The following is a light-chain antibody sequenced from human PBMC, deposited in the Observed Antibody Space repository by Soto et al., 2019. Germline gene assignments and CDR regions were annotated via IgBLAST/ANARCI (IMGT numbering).Light chain of an antibody. CDR2: GAS. J-gene: IGKJ5*01. Sequence: EIVLTQSPGTLSLSPGERATLSCRTSQSVSSSYLAWYQQKPGQAPRLLIYGASTRAAGIPDRFSGGGSGTDFTLTISRLEPEDFAVYYCQQYGSSPFTFGQGTR. CDR1: QSVSSSY. V-gene: IGKV3-20*01. CDR3: QQYGSSPFT.